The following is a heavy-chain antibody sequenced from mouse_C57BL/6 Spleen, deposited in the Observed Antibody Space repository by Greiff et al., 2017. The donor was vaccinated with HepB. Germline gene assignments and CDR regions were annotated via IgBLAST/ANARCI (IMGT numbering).Heavy chain of an antibody. Sequence: EVKLVEPGGGLVKPGGSLKLSCAASGFTFSSYAMSWVRQTPEKRLEWVATISDGGSYTYYPDNVKGRFTISRDNAKNKLYLQMSHLKSEDTALYYCAREDYGSGYGFAYWGQGTMVTVSA. V-gene: IGHV5-4*01. CDR1: GFTFSSYA. CDR2: ISDGGSYT. J-gene: IGHJ3*01. D-gene: IGHD1-1*01. CDR3: AREDYGSGYGFAY.